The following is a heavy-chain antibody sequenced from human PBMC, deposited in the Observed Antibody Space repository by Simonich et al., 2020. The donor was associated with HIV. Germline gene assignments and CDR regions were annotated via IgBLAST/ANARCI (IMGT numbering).Heavy chain of an antibody. CDR1: GFTFSRYR. Sequence: EVQLVDSGGGLVTPGGSLRLSCAASGFTFSRYRMNWVRQAPGKGLEWVSSISISSNYIYFADSVKGRFTIARDNAKNSLYLQMNSLRAEDTAVYYCARDGRKGSSTSCSDYWGQGTLVTVSS. J-gene: IGHJ4*02. CDR2: ISISSNYI. CDR3: ARDGRKGSSTSCSDY. V-gene: IGHV3-21*01. D-gene: IGHD2-2*01.